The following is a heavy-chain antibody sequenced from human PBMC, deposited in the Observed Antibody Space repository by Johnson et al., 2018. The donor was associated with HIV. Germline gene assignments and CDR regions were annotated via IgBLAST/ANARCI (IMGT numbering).Heavy chain of an antibody. D-gene: IGHD3-10*01. V-gene: IGHV3-9*01. CDR3: TAPLGRFRDLLGAFDL. J-gene: IGHJ3*01. CDR2: ISWNSGSI. Sequence: VQLVESGGGLVQPGRSLRLSCAASGFTFDDYAMHWVRQAPGKGLEWVSGISWNSGSIGYADSVKGRFTISRDNAKNSLYLQMNSLRAEDTAVYYCTAPLGRFRDLLGAFDLWGQGTMVTVSS. CDR1: GFTFDDYA.